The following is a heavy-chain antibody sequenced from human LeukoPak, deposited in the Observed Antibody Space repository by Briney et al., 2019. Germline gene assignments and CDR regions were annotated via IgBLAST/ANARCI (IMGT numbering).Heavy chain of an antibody. D-gene: IGHD6-6*01. CDR1: GFTFSAYN. J-gene: IGHJ6*02. CDR2: ISSSSSTK. Sequence: GGSLRLSCAASGFTFSAYNMNWVRQAPGKGLEWISFISSSSSTKYYADSVKGRFTISRDSAKNSLYLQMNSLRDGDTAVYYCARTLSSSGKNCVDVWGQGTTVTVSS. CDR3: ARTLSSSGKNCVDV. V-gene: IGHV3-48*02.